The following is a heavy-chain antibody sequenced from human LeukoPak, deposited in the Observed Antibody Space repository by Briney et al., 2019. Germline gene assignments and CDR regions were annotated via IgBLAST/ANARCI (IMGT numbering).Heavy chain of an antibody. CDR1: GDSISSSTYY. Sequence: ASETLSLTCTVSGDSISSSTYYWGWIRQPPGKGLEWIGSIYYGGDTYYNPSLRSRVTISVDTSKNHFSLKVPSATAADTAVYYCVRTSGWSCPDYWGQGTLVTVSS. CDR3: VRTSGWSCPDY. D-gene: IGHD6-19*01. V-gene: IGHV4-39*07. CDR2: IYYGGDT. J-gene: IGHJ4*02.